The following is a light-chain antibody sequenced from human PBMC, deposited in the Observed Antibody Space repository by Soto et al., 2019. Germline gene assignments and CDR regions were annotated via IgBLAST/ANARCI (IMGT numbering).Light chain of an antibody. CDR1: QSSSSY. Sequence: DIQRPQSPSSLSASVGDRVTITCRASQSSSSYLNWYQQKPGKAPKLLIYAASSLQSGVPSRFSGSGSGTDFTLTISSLQPEDFATYYCQQSYSTWTFGQGTKVDI. V-gene: IGKV1-39*01. CDR3: QQSYSTWT. CDR2: AAS. J-gene: IGKJ1*01.